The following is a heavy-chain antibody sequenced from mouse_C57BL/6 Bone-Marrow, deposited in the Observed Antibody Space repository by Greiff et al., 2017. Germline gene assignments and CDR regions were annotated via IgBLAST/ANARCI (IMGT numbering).Heavy chain of an antibody. CDR3: SSFDGNYFDF. CDR2: IDPEIGDT. J-gene: IGHJ2*01. Sequence: VQLKESGAELVRPGASVKLSCTASGFNIKDDYIHWVKQRPEQGLEWIGWIDPEIGDTEYASKFPGKATITSDTSSNTAYLQLSSLTSEDTAVYCCSSFDGNYFDFWGQGTPLPVAS. D-gene: IGHD2-3*01. CDR1: GFNIKDDY. V-gene: IGHV14-4*01.